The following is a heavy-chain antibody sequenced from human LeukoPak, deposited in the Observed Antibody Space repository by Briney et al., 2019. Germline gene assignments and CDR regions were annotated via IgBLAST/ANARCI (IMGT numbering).Heavy chain of an antibody. V-gene: IGHV4-39*01. CDR3: ARVRGAAAVGEFDP. CDR2: IYYSGST. Sequence: PSETLSLTCTVSGASVSSSDYYWGWIRQPPRKGLEWIGSIYYSGSTYYNPSLKSRVTISVDTSKNQFSLKLSSVTAADTAVYYCARVRGAAAVGEFDPWGQGTLVTVSS. D-gene: IGHD6-13*01. J-gene: IGHJ5*02. CDR1: GASVSSSDYY.